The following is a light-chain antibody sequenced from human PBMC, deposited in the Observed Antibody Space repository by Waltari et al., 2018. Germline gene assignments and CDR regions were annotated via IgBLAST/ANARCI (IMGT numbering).Light chain of an antibody. J-gene: IGLJ3*02. V-gene: IGLV1-40*01. CDR1: GSNIGAGYD. CDR2: GST. CDR3: QSYDTSLSVV. Sequence: QSVLTQPPSVSGAPGQRVTISCTGRGSNIGAGYDVPWYQQLPRAAPKLPIYGSTSRPLGVPARFFGSTSGTSASLAITGLQAEDEADYYCQSYDTSLSVVFGGGTKLTVL.